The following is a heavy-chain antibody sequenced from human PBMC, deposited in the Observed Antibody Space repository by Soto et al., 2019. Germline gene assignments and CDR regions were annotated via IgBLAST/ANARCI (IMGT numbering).Heavy chain of an antibody. J-gene: IGHJ6*03. CDR1: GGSISSYY. CDR3: ARLRNYGYYYYYYMDV. D-gene: IGHD4-4*01. CDR2: IYYSGST. V-gene: IGHV4-59*08. Sequence: SETLSLTCTVSGGSISSYYWSWIRQPPGKGLEWIGYIYYSGSTNYNPSLKSRVTISVDTSKNQFSLKLSSVTAADTAVYYCARLRNYGYYYYYYMDVWGKGTTVTVSS.